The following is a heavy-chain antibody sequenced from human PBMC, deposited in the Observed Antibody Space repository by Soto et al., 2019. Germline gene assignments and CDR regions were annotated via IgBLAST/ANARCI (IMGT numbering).Heavy chain of an antibody. Sequence: GGSLRLSCAASGFTFYNAWMNWVRQAPGKGLEWVGRIKSKTDGGTTDYVAPVKGRFTISRDDSKNTLYLQMNSLKTEDTAVYYCTTDPLWVGGGPYYYYGMDVWGQGTTVTVSS. J-gene: IGHJ6*02. V-gene: IGHV3-15*07. CDR3: TTDPLWVGGGPYYYYGMDV. CDR1: GFTFYNAW. D-gene: IGHD3-16*01. CDR2: IKSKTDGGTT.